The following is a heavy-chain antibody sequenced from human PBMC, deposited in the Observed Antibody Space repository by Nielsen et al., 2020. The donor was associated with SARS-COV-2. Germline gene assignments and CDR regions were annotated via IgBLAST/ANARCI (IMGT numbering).Heavy chain of an antibody. CDR1: GFTFDDHA. CDR2: IDSDGNNT. Sequence: GESLKISCVASGFTFDDHAMHWVRQAPGKGLVWVSRIDSDGNNTSYADSVKGRFSISRDNAKNTLYLQMDSLRAEDTAVYYCATDLTTVDYWGQGTLVTVSS. J-gene: IGHJ4*02. V-gene: IGHV3-74*01. CDR3: ATDLTTVDY. D-gene: IGHD4-11*01.